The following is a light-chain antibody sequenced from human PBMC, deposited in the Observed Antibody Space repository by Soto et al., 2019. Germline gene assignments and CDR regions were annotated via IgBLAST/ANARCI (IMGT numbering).Light chain of an antibody. CDR3: QQYYNWPPWT. CDR1: QSVSSGY. CDR2: GAS. V-gene: IGKV3-15*01. J-gene: IGKJ1*01. Sequence: ENVLTQSPGTLSLSPGERGTLSCRASQSVSSGYLAWYQQKPGQAPRLLLYGASTRATGVPARFSGSGSGTDFTLTVSSLQSEDFAVYYCQQYYNWPPWTFGLGTKVDIK.